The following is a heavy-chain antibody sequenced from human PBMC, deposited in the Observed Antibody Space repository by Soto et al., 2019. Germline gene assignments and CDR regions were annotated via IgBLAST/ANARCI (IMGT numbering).Heavy chain of an antibody. V-gene: IGHV3-15*01. J-gene: IGHJ3*02. Sequence: GGSLRLSCAASGFTFSNAWMSWVRQAPGKGLEWVGRIKSKTDGGTTDYAAPVKGRFTISRDDSKNTLYLQMNSLKTEDTAVYYCTTDIIWSFGYGDYVREAFDIWGQGTMVTVSS. CDR2: IKSKTDGGTT. D-gene: IGHD4-17*01. CDR3: TTDIIWSFGYGDYVREAFDI. CDR1: GFTFSNAW.